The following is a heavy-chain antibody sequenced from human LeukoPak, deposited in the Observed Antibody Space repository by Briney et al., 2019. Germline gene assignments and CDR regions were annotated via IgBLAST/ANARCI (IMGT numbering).Heavy chain of an antibody. Sequence: PGGSLRLSCAASGFSFSSYEMNWVRQAPGKGLEWVSYISSSGSTIYYADSVKGRFTISRDNAKNSLYLQMNSLRAEDTAVYYCARDSPDYYDSSGYYNYFDYWGQGTLVTVSS. CDR3: ARDSPDYYDSSGYYNYFDY. CDR2: ISSSGSTI. CDR1: GFSFSSYE. V-gene: IGHV3-48*03. D-gene: IGHD3-22*01. J-gene: IGHJ4*02.